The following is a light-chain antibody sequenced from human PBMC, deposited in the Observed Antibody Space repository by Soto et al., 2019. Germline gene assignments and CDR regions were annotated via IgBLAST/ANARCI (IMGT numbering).Light chain of an antibody. V-gene: IGLV2-14*03. Sequence: QSVLTQPASVSGSPGQSITISCTGTSSDIGGYNYVSWYQHHPGKAPKLIISDVSNRPSGLSDRFSGSKSGNTASLTISGLQAEDEADYYCSSYTRSSTYVFGPGTKLTVL. J-gene: IGLJ1*01. CDR3: SSYTRSSTYV. CDR2: DVS. CDR1: SSDIGGYNY.